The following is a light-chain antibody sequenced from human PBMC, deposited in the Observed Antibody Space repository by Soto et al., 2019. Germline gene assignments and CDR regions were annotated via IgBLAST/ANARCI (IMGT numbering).Light chain of an antibody. J-gene: IGKJ1*01. CDR1: QSVTSSS. V-gene: IGKV3-20*01. CDR2: VAS. Sequence: EIVLTQSPGTLSLSPGERATLSCRASQSVTSSSLAWYQQKPGQAPRLLIYVASSRATGIPDRFSGSGSATDFTLTISRLEAEDFAVYYCQQYGSPPQTFGQGTRVEVK. CDR3: QQYGSPPQT.